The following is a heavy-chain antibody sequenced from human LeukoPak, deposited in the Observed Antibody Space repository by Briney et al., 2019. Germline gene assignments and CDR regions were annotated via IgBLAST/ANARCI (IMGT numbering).Heavy chain of an antibody. CDR3: AKGMKYSTGWYYMDV. V-gene: IGHV3-21*04. Sequence: GGSLRLSCAASGFTFSSYRMYWVRQAPGKGLEWVSSISRSSSYIYYADSVKGRFTISRDNSKNTLYLQMNSLRAEDTAVYYCAKGMKYSTGWYYMDVWGRGTTVTISS. CDR1: GFTFSSYR. CDR2: ISRSSSYI. D-gene: IGHD6-19*01. J-gene: IGHJ6*03.